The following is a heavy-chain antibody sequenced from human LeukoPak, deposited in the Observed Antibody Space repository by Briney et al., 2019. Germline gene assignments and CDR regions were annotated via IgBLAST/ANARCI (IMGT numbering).Heavy chain of an antibody. CDR2: IISSGSTI. CDR1: GFTLSDYY. CDR3: ARMLLNWFDP. D-gene: IGHD3-16*01. Sequence: PGGSLRLSCAASGFTLSDYYMSWIRQAPGKGLEWVSYIISSGSTIYYADSVRGRFTISRDNAKNSLYLQMNSLRAEDTAVYYCARMLLNWFDPWGQGTLVTVSS. V-gene: IGHV3-11*04. J-gene: IGHJ5*02.